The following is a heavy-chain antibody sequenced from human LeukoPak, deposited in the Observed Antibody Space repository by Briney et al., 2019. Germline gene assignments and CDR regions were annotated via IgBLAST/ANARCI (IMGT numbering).Heavy chain of an antibody. CDR3: AKDIEYDILTGSFDY. CDR2: ISWNSGSI. V-gene: IGHV3-9*01. D-gene: IGHD3-9*01. J-gene: IGHJ4*02. CDR1: GFTFSSYA. Sequence: GGSLRLSCAASGFTFSSYAMSWVRQAPGKGLEWVSGISWNSGSIGYADSVKGRFTISRDNAKNSLYLQMNSLRAEDTALYYCAKDIEYDILTGSFDYWGQGTLVTVSS.